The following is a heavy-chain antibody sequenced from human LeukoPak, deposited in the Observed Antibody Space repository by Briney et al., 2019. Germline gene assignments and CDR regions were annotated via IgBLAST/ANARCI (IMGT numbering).Heavy chain of an antibody. D-gene: IGHD4-17*01. CDR1: GFSFISYG. CDR2: ISDDGRRK. J-gene: IGHJ4*02. V-gene: IGHV3-30*18. CDR3: AKRPSDYGDYVSYFDY. Sequence: GGSQRLSCAASGFSFISYGMHWVRQAPGKGLEWVGVISDDGRRKDYADSVKGRFTISRDNSKDTLYLQMNSLRAEDTAVYYCAKRPSDYGDYVSYFDYWGQGTLVTVSS.